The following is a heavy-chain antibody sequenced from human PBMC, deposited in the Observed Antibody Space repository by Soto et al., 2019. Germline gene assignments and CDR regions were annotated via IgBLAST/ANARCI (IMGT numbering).Heavy chain of an antibody. Sequence: SETLSLTCTVCGGSISGSSYYWGWIRQPPGKGLEWIGSIYYSGSTYYNPSLKSRVTISVDTSKNQFSLKLSSVTAADTAVYYCARRLRVRRERYYFDYWGQGTLVTVSS. D-gene: IGHD3-10*01. V-gene: IGHV4-39*01. CDR1: GGSISGSSYY. CDR2: IYYSGST. CDR3: ARRLRVRRERYYFDY. J-gene: IGHJ4*02.